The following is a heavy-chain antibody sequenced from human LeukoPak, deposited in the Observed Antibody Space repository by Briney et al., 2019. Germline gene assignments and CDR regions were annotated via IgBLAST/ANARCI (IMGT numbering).Heavy chain of an antibody. CDR2: ISSNGGST. CDR1: GFTFSNFA. D-gene: IGHD1-26*01. V-gene: IGHV3-64*01. CDR3: ARGGVVPATTGDY. Sequence: GGSLRLSCAASGFTFSNFAMHWVRQAPGKGLEYVSAISSNGGSTYYANSVKGRFTISRDNSKNTLYLQMGSLRAEDMAVYYCARGGVVPATTGDYWGQGTLVPVSP. J-gene: IGHJ4*02.